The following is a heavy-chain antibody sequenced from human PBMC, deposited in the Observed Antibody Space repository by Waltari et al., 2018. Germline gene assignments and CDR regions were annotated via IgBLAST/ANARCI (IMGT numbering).Heavy chain of an antibody. CDR2: IYYSGST. CDR1: GGSISSYY. CDR3: ARGSITRTFDY. D-gene: IGHD1-20*01. Sequence: QVQLQESGPGLVKPSETLSLTCTVSGGSISSYYWSWIRQPPGKGLEWIGYIYYSGSTNYNPSLKSRVTISVDTSKNQFSLKLSSVTAADTAVYYCARGSITRTFDYWGQGTLVTVSS. J-gene: IGHJ4*02. V-gene: IGHV4-59*01.